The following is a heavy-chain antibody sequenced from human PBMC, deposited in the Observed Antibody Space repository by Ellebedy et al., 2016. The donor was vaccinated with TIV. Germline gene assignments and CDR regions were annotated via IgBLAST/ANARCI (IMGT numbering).Heavy chain of an antibody. CDR1: GFTFSDYT. CDR3: ARDVLGGHFASDS. Sequence: GESLKISXAASGFTFSDYTMNWVRQAPGKGLEWVASISANDIYIYYADSMKGRFTVSRDNAKNSLYLDMNSLRDEDTAVYYCARDVLGGHFASDSWGQGTLVTVSS. D-gene: IGHD3-16*01. CDR2: ISANDIYI. J-gene: IGHJ4*02. V-gene: IGHV3-21*03.